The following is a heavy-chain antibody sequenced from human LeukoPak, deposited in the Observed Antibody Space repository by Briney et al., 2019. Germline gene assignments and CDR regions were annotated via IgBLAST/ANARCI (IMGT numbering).Heavy chain of an antibody. CDR3: ARGPMIVVVRDSDWYFDL. V-gene: IGHV1-2*02. J-gene: IGHJ2*01. Sequence: ASVKVSCKASGYTFTGYYMHWVRQAPGQGLEWMGWINPNSGGTNYAQKFQGRVTMTRDTSISTAYMELSRLRSDDTAVYYCARGPMIVVVRDSDWYFDLWGRGTLVTVSS. CDR2: INPNSGGT. CDR1: GYTFTGYY. D-gene: IGHD3-22*01.